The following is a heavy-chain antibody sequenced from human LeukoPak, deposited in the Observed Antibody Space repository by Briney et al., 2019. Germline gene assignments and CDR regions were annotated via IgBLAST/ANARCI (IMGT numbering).Heavy chain of an antibody. J-gene: IGHJ6*02. CDR3: ARELAVAGSQSPGMDV. CDR2: INHSGST. Sequence: SETLSLTCAVYGGSFSGYYWSWIRQPPGKGLEWIGEINHSGSTNYNPSLKSRVTISVDKSKNQFSLKLSSVTAADTAVYYCARELAVAGSQSPGMDVWGQGTTVTVSS. CDR1: GGSFSGYY. V-gene: IGHV4-34*01. D-gene: IGHD6-19*01.